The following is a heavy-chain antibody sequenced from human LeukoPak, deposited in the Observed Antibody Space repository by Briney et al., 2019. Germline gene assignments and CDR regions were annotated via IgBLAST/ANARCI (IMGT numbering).Heavy chain of an antibody. CDR3: ARALTTLTYEGY. CDR1: GFTFSSYT. D-gene: IGHD1-1*01. CDR2: ISGSNSYI. Sequence: GGSLRLSCAASGFTFSSYTMHWIRQAPEKGLEWVSSISGSNSYIFYADSVKGRFTVSRDNAKDSLYLQMNSLRAEDTAVYYCARALTTLTYEGYWGQGTLVTVSS. J-gene: IGHJ4*02. V-gene: IGHV3-21*01.